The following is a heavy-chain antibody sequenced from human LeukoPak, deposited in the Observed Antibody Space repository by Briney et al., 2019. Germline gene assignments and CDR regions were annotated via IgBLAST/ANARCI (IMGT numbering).Heavy chain of an antibody. CDR2: ISAYNGNT. Sequence: GASVKVSFKASGYTFTSYGISWVRQAPGQGLEWMGWISAYNGNTNYAQKLQGRVTMTTDTSTSTAYMELRSLRSDDTAVYYCARDYRPNYYYYIDVWGKGTTVTVSS. V-gene: IGHV1-18*01. D-gene: IGHD1-14*01. J-gene: IGHJ6*03. CDR3: ARDYRPNYYYYIDV. CDR1: GYTFTSYG.